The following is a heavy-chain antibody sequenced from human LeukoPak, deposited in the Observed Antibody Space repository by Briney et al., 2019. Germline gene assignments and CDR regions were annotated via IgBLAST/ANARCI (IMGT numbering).Heavy chain of an antibody. Sequence: GGSLRLSCVASGFTFSSYDMHWVRQAPGKGLEWVAVLWYDGSNTYYADSVKGRFTISRDNSKNTLYLQMNSLRAEDTAVYYCAREKDRVFDYWGQGNLVTVSS. CDR2: LWYDGSNT. CDR3: AREKDRVFDY. V-gene: IGHV3-33*01. J-gene: IGHJ4*02. D-gene: IGHD1-14*01. CDR1: GFTFSSYD.